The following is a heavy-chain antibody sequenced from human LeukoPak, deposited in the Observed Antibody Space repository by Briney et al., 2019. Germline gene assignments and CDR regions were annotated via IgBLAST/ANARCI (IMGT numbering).Heavy chain of an antibody. CDR1: GFTFSSYG. D-gene: IGHD2-15*01. CDR2: ISYDGSNK. J-gene: IGHJ4*02. CDR3: AKEYESSGGSPPY. V-gene: IGHV3-30*18. Sequence: PGRSLRLSCAASGFTFSSYGMHWVRQAPGKGLEWVAVISYDGSNKYYADSVKGRFTISRDNSKNTLYLQMNSLRAEDTAVYYCAKEYESSGGSPPYWGQGTLVTVSS.